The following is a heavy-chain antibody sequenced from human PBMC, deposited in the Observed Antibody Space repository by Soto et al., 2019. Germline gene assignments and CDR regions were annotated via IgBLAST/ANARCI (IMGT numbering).Heavy chain of an antibody. J-gene: IGHJ4*02. Sequence: GGSLRLSCAASGFSFSSHWMHWIRQAPEKGLVWVSHINRDGSSTAYADSVKGRFTISRDNAKNTLYLQMDSLRADDTAVFYCAKTPISYCSSTSCYRYFDYWGRGTLVTVSS. D-gene: IGHD2-2*01. V-gene: IGHV3-74*01. CDR1: GFSFSSHW. CDR3: AKTPISYCSSTSCYRYFDY. CDR2: INRDGSST.